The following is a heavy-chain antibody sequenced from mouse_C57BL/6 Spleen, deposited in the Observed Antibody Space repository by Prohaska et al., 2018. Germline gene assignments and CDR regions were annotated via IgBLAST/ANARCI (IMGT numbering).Heavy chain of an antibody. Sequence: EVQLLETGGGLVQPGGSRGLSCEGSGFTFIGFWMSWVRQTPGKTLEWIGDINSDGSGINYAPSIKDRFTIFRDNDKSTLYLQMSNVRSEDTATYFCMRYGNYWYFDVWGTGTTVTVSS. J-gene: IGHJ1*03. CDR3: MRYGNYWYFDV. CDR1: GFTFIGFW. D-gene: IGHD2-1*01. CDR2: INSDGSGI. V-gene: IGHV11-2*01.